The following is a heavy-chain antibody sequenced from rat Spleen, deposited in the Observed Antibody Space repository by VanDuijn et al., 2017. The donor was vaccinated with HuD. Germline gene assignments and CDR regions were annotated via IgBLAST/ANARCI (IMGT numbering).Heavy chain of an antibody. Sequence: EVQLVESGGGLVQPGRSMKLSCAASGFTFSSYDMAWVRQAPTQGLEWVASLSPSGVITSYRDSVKGRFTVSRDNTKSTLYLQMDSLRSEDTATYYCTTDRPGALMEAWGQGTLVTVSS. CDR1: GFTFSSYD. CDR3: TTDRPGALMEA. CDR2: LSPSGVIT. V-gene: IGHV5-27*01. D-gene: IGHD1-3*01. J-gene: IGHJ3*01.